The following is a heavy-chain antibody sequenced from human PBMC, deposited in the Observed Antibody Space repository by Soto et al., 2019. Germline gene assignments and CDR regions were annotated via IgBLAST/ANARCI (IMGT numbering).Heavy chain of an antibody. V-gene: IGHV3-30*18. CDR2: ISYDGSNK. CDR1: GFTFSSYG. D-gene: IGHD2-15*01. CDR3: AKSAGFGRVGCSGGSCRGVGYYYMDV. Sequence: QVQLVESGGGVVQPGRSLRLSCAASGFTFSSYGMHWVRQAPGKGLEWVAVISYDGSNKYYADSVKGRFTISRDNSKNPLYLQMNSLRAEDTAVYYCAKSAGFGRVGCSGGSCRGVGYYYMDVWGKGTTVTVSS. J-gene: IGHJ6*03.